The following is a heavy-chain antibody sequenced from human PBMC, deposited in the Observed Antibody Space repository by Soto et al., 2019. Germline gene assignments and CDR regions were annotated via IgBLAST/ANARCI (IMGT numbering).Heavy chain of an antibody. J-gene: IGHJ4*02. D-gene: IGHD3-10*01. CDR3: AKDPVGNYYGSGSYYNGYYFDY. CDR2: ISGSGGST. CDR1: GFTFSSYA. Sequence: GGSLRLSCAASGFTFSSYAMSWVRQAPGKGLEWVSAISGSGGSTYYADSVKGRFTISRDNSKNTLYLQMNSLRAEDTAVYYCAKDPVGNYYGSGSYYNGYYFDYWGQGTLVTVSS. V-gene: IGHV3-23*01.